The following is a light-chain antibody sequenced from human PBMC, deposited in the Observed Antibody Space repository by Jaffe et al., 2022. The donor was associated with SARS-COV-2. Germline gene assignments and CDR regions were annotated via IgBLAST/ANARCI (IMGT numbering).Light chain of an antibody. CDR1: SSNIGADYG. CDR2: VNV. Sequence: QSVLTQPPSVSGAPGQRVTISCTGSSSNIGADYGVHWYQQLPGTAPKLLIYVNVNRPSGVPDRFSGSKSGTSASLAISGLQTEDEADYYCQSYDSSLSGYVFGTGTKVTVL. J-gene: IGLJ1*01. V-gene: IGLV1-40*01. CDR3: QSYDSSLSGYV.